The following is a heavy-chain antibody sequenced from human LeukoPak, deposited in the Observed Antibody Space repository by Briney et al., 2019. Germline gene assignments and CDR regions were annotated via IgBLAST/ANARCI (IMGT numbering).Heavy chain of an antibody. CDR2: ISGSGGST. V-gene: IGHV3-23*01. CDR3: AKNDYDSSGYQTYYYYYYGMDV. CDR1: GFTFSSYA. Sequence: PGGSLRLSCAASGFTFSSYAMSWVRQAPGKGLEWVSAISGSGGSTYYADSVKGRFTISRDNSKNTLYLQMNSLRAEDTAVYYCAKNDYDSSGYQTYYYYYYGMDVWGQGTTVTVSS. D-gene: IGHD3-22*01. J-gene: IGHJ6*02.